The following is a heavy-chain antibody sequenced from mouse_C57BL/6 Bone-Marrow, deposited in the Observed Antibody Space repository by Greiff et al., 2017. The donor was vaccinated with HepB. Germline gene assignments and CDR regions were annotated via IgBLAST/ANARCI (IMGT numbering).Heavy chain of an antibody. V-gene: IGHV5-17*01. D-gene: IGHD2-5*01. CDR2: ISSGSSTI. CDR3: ASYSNSLDY. CDR1: GFTFSDYG. J-gene: IGHJ2*01. Sequence: DVKLVESGGGLVKPGGSLKLSCAASGFTFSDYGMHWVRQAPEKGLEWVAYISSGSSTIYYADTVKGRFTISRDNAKNTLFLQMTSLRSEDTAMYYCASYSNSLDYWGQGTTLTVSS.